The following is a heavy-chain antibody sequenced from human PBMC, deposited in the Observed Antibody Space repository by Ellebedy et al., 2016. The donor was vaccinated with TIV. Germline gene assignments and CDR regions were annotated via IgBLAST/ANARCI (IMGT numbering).Heavy chain of an antibody. V-gene: IGHV4-34*01. D-gene: IGHD3-3*01. CDR3: SRDKRHVTIFEIVKTQYPFDV. J-gene: IGHJ3*01. CDR2: TSHSGRT. Sequence: SETLSLTCAVYGESFPGSYWTWIRQPPGKGLEWICETSHSGRTTYNPSLESRVTISVDTTKSHFSLKLTSLTASDTAVYYCSRDKRHVTIFEIVKTQYPFDVWGQGTPVTVSS. CDR1: GESFPGSY.